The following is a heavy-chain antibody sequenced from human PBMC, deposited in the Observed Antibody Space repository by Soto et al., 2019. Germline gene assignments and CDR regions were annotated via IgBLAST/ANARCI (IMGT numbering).Heavy chain of an antibody. CDR3: VGGHYYFDY. J-gene: IGHJ4*02. D-gene: IGHD3-10*01. CDR1: GFPFTTYG. Sequence: QVQLVESGGGVVQPGRSLRLSCAASGFPFTTYGMHWVREGPGKGLEWVAVISYDGSNKYYADSVKGRFTISRDNSKNTLYLQMNSLRPEDTALYYCVGGHYYFDYRGPGTLVTVSS. CDR2: ISYDGSNK. V-gene: IGHV3-30*03.